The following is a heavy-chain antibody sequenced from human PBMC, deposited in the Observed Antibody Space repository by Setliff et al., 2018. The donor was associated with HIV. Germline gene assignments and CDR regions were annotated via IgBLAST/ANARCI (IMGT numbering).Heavy chain of an antibody. J-gene: IGHJ4*02. CDR1: GYSISSGYY. Sequence: PSETLSLTCAVSGYSISSGYYWGWIRQPPGKGLEWIGSIYHSGSTYYNPSLKSRVTISVDTSKNQFPLKLSSVTAADTAVYYCARGRYSGSYGYWGQGTLVTVSS. D-gene: IGHD1-26*01. CDR2: IYHSGST. CDR3: ARGRYSGSYGY. V-gene: IGHV4-38-2*01.